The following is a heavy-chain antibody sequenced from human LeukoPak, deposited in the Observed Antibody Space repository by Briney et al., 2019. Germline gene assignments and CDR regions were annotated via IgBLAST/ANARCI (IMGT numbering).Heavy chain of an antibody. D-gene: IGHD6-19*01. Sequence: PGGSLRLSCAASGFTFSSYEMNWVRQAPGKGLEWVSYISGSSSTIYYADSVKGRFTISRDNAKNSLYLQMNSLRAEDTGVYYCVISSGWKGGYCFDFWGQGTLVTVSA. CDR2: ISGSSSTI. CDR1: GFTFSSYE. CDR3: VISSGWKGGYCFDF. J-gene: IGHJ4*02. V-gene: IGHV3-48*03.